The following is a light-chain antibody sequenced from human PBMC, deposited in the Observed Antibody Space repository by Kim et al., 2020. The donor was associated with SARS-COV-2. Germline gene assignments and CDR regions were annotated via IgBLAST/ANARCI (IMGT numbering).Light chain of an antibody. V-gene: IGKV3-15*01. CDR1: QSVSSN. CDR2: DAS. J-gene: IGKJ4*01. CDR3: QQYSNWPPLT. Sequence: SPGERATLPCRASQSVSSNLAWYQQKPGQAPRLLIYDASTRATGIPVRFSGSGSGTEFTLTISSLQSEDFAVYFCQQYSNWPPLTFGGGTKVDIK.